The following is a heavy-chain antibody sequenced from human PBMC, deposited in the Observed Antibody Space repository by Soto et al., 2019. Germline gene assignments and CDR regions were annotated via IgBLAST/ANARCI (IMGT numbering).Heavy chain of an antibody. Sequence: ASVKVSCKASGYTFTSYDINWVRQATGQGLEWMGWMNPNSGNTGYAQEFQGRVTMTRNTSISTAYMELSSLRSEDTAVYYCARGGIVVVTAAIPHYYYGMDVWGQGTTVTVSS. V-gene: IGHV1-8*01. D-gene: IGHD2-2*01. CDR3: ARGGIVVVTAAIPHYYYGMDV. J-gene: IGHJ6*02. CDR2: MNPNSGNT. CDR1: GYTFTSYD.